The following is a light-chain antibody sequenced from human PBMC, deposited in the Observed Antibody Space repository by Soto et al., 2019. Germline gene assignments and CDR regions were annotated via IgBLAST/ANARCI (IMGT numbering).Light chain of an antibody. CDR2: AAS. CDR1: QRLRSNY. V-gene: IGKV3-20*01. Sequence: EIVLTQSPGTLSLSPGERATLSCRASQRLRSNYLAWYQQKPGQAPRLLIYAASNRAAGIPDRFSGSGSGPDYTLTISRLEPDDFAVYYCQQHGSSPFTCGPGTKVDI. J-gene: IGKJ3*01. CDR3: QQHGSSPFT.